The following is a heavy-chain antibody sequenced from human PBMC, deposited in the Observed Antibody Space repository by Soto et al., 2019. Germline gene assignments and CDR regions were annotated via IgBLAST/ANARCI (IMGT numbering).Heavy chain of an antibody. D-gene: IGHD2-15*01. J-gene: IGHJ3*02. CDR2: ISGSGGST. CDR3: AKDEKYCSGGSCYSPGIDAFDI. V-gene: IGHV3-23*01. CDR1: GFTFSSYG. Sequence: GGSLRLSCAASGFTFSSYGMHWVRQAPGKGLEWVSAISGSGGSTYYADSVKGRFTISRDNSKNTLYLQMNSLRAEDTAVYYCAKDEKYCSGGSCYSPGIDAFDIWGQGTMVTVSS.